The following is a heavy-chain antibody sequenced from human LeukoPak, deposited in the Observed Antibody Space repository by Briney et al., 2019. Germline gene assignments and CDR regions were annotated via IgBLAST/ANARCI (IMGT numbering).Heavy chain of an antibody. CDR1: GYTFNNFD. J-gene: IGHJ4*02. CDR3: ARGHNYGSGESVARAY. Sequence: GASVKVSFKASGYTFNNFDIDWIRQAPGQGLERMGSMTPKSGDTDLAQKFQGRGTITRDTSLNTAYLAVSSLTSDDTAVYYCARGHNYGSGESVARAYWGQGTLVIVSS. D-gene: IGHD3-10*01. CDR2: MTPKSGDT. V-gene: IGHV1-8*03.